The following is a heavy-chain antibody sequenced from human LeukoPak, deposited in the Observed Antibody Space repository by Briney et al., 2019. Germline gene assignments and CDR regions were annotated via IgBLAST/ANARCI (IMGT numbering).Heavy chain of an antibody. D-gene: IGHD2-21*01. CDR1: GFTFDDYT. CDR2: ISWDGGST. V-gene: IGHV3-43*01. CDR3: AKAGCGGDCYNYYYYMDV. J-gene: IGHJ6*03. Sequence: GGSLRLSCAASGFTFDDYTMHWVRQAPGKGLEWVSLISWDGGSTYYADSVKGRFTISRDNSKNSLYLQMNSLRTEDTALYYCAKAGCGGDCYNYYYYMDVWGKGTTVTVSS.